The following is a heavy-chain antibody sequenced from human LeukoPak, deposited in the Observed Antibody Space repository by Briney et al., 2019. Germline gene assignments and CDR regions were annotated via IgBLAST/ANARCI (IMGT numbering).Heavy chain of an antibody. J-gene: IGHJ4*02. Sequence: GGSLRLSCAASGFTFSSYSMNWVRQAPGKGLEWVGRTRNKANRYSTEYAASVKGRFTISGDDSKNSLYLQMNSLKTEDTAVYYCARGPVGTTPFDYWGQGTLVTVSS. CDR2: TRNKANRYST. D-gene: IGHD1-26*01. V-gene: IGHV3-72*01. CDR3: ARGPVGTTPFDY. CDR1: GFTFSSYS.